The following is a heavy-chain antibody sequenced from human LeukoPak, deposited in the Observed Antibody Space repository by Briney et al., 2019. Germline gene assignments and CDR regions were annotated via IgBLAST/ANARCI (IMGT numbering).Heavy chain of an antibody. J-gene: IGHJ4*02. D-gene: IGHD1-7*01. CDR1: GFTFSSYW. V-gene: IGHV3-7*01. Sequence: GGSLRLSCAASGFTFSSYWRSWVRQAPGKGLEWVANIKQDGSEKYYADSVKGRFTISRDNSKNTLYLQMNSLRAEDTAVYYCAKDVLQLELPGNLVQGTLVTVSS. CDR2: IKQDGSEK. CDR3: AKDVLQLELPGN.